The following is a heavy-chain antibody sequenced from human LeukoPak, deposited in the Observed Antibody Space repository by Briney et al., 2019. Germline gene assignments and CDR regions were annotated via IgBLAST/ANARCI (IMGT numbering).Heavy chain of an antibody. V-gene: IGHV4-59*08. CDR2: IYYSGST. Sequence: SETLSPTCTVSGGSISSYYWSWIRQPPGKGLEWIGYIYYSGSTNYNPSLKSRVTISVDRSKNQFSLKLSSVTAADTAVYYCARALPGGSGSYGDYWGQGTLVTVSS. D-gene: IGHD3-10*01. J-gene: IGHJ4*02. CDR1: GGSISSYY. CDR3: ARALPGGSGSYGDY.